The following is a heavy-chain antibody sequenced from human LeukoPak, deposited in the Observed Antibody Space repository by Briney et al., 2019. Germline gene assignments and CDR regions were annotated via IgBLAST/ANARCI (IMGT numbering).Heavy chain of an antibody. CDR2: ISGSGGST. Sequence: GGSLRLSCAASGFTFSSYAMSWVRQAPGKGLEWVSAISGSGGSTYYADSVKGRFTISRDNSKNTLYLQMNSLRAEDTAVYYCAEGTDVLLWFGELGLLDIWGQGTMVTVSS. V-gene: IGHV3-23*01. J-gene: IGHJ3*02. CDR3: AEGTDVLLWFGELGLLDI. CDR1: GFTFSSYA. D-gene: IGHD3-10*01.